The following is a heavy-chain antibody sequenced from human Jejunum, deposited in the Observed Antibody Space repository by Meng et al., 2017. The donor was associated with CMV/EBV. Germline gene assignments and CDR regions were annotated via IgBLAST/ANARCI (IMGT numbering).Heavy chain of an antibody. CDR3: ATVSCTSAGCSRGFFDN. CDR2: ISPSGATT. D-gene: IGHD2-2*01. Sequence: FTFSSYDMSWVRQAPGKGLEWVSTISPSGATTYYADSVKGRFTISRDSSKNTLSLQMISLRVEDTALYYCATVSCTSAGCSRGFFDNWGQGTLVTVSS. V-gene: IGHV3-23*01. J-gene: IGHJ4*02. CDR1: FTFSSYD.